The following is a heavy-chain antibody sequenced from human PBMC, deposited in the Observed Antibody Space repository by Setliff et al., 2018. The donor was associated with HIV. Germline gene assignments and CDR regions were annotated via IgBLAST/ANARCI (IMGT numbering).Heavy chain of an antibody. D-gene: IGHD1-26*01. V-gene: IGHV1-18*01. Sequence: ASVKVSCKASGYTFSNYGITWVRQAPGQGLEWMGWITSYNANTNYAKKFKGRVTMTTDTSTSKAYMELKSLRSEDTAVYYCARDHHSGRGSNFPWYSDLWGRGTLVTSPQ. CDR3: ARDHHSGRGSNFPWYSDL. CDR1: GYTFSNYG. J-gene: IGHJ2*01. CDR2: ITSYNANT.